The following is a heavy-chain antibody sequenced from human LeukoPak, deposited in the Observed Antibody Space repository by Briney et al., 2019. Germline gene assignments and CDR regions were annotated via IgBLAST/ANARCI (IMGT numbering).Heavy chain of an antibody. Sequence: GGSLRLSCAASGFTFSSYAMSWVRQAPGKGLEWVSAISGSGGSTYYADSAKGRFTISRDNSKNTLYLQMNSLRAEDTAVYYCAKVTGLTYYDVCSGSANPYYYFDYWGQGTLVTLSS. CDR3: AKVTGLTYYDVCSGSANPYYYFDY. J-gene: IGHJ4*02. CDR1: GFTFSSYA. D-gene: IGHD3-3*01. CDR2: ISGSGGST. V-gene: IGHV3-23*01.